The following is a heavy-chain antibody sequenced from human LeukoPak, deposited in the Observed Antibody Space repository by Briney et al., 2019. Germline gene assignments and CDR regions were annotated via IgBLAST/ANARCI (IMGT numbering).Heavy chain of an antibody. CDR3: ARGFGRP. CDR2: IKQDGSEK. Sequence: GGSLRLSCAAAGFTFRSYWMSWVRQARGKGVEWVANIKQDGSEKYYVDSVKGRFAISRDNAKNSLYLQMNSLRAEDTAVYYCARGFGRPWGQGTLVTVSS. J-gene: IGHJ4*02. V-gene: IGHV3-7*01. CDR1: GFTFRSYW. D-gene: IGHD3/OR15-3a*01.